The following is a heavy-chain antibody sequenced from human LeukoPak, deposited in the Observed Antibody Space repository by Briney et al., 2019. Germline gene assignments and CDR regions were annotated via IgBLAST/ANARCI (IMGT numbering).Heavy chain of an antibody. V-gene: IGHV3-30*18. J-gene: IGHJ6*02. CDR3: AKDWRYCSSTSCPNYYYYYGMDV. CDR2: ISYDGSNI. D-gene: IGHD2-2*01. Sequence: PGRSLRLSCAASGFIFSDYGIHWVRQAPGKGLEWVAAISYDGSNIHYADSVKGRFTISRDNSKNTLYLQMNSLRAEDTAVYYCAKDWRYCSSTSCPNYYYYYGMDVWGQGTTVTVSS. CDR1: GFIFSDYG.